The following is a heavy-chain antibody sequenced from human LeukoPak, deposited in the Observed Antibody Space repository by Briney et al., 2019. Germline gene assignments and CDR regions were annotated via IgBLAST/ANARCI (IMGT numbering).Heavy chain of an antibody. Sequence: GGSLRLSCEVSGLTFRSFWMSWVRQAPGKGLEWVANINQEGSGKYFVDSVRGRFTISRDNAKNSLHLQMNTLTAEDTAVYYCARERDGRFFDYWGQGALVTVSS. CDR2: INQEGSGK. V-gene: IGHV3-7*01. CDR1: GLTFRSFW. CDR3: ARERDGRFFDY. J-gene: IGHJ4*02. D-gene: IGHD5-24*01.